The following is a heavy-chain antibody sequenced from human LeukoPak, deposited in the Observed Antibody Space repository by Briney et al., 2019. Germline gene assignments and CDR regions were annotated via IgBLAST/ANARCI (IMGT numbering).Heavy chain of an antibody. CDR3: ARGDRIVKGFDY. J-gene: IGHJ4*02. CDR1: GDSISSGTNY. V-gene: IGHV4-61*02. CDR2: VHASGST. Sequence: PSETLSLTCTVSGDSISSGTNYWSWIRQPAGKGLEWIGRVHASGSTNYNPSLKGRVTISVDTSKNQLSLRLSSVSAADTALYFCARGDRIVKGFDYWGQGTLVTVSS. D-gene: IGHD2-15*01.